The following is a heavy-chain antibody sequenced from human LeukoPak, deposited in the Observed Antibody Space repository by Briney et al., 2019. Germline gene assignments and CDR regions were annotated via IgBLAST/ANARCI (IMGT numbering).Heavy chain of an antibody. Sequence: PGGSLRLSCAASGFTFSSYSMNWVRQAPGKGLEWVSYISSSSSTIYYADSVKGRFTISRDNAKNSLYLQMNSLRAEDTAVFYCAKYYYGSGSPGYWGQGTLVTVSS. D-gene: IGHD3-10*01. CDR1: GFTFSSYS. J-gene: IGHJ4*02. CDR3: AKYYYGSGSPGY. CDR2: ISSSSSTI. V-gene: IGHV3-48*01.